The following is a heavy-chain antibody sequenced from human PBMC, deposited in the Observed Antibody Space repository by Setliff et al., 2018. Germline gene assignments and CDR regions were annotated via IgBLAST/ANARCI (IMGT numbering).Heavy chain of an antibody. Sequence: SGPTLVNPTQTLTLTCSFSGFSLRSSGMAVGWIRQPPGKALEWLALIYWDDVKRYSPFLKNRLTITQDTSKNQVVLTLTNMDPVDTATYYCARIPGYCFTTTCWNFDYWGPGALVTVSS. J-gene: IGHJ4*02. V-gene: IGHV2-5*02. D-gene: IGHD2-2*01. CDR1: GFSLRSSGMA. CDR2: IYWDDVK. CDR3: ARIPGYCFTTTCWNFDY.